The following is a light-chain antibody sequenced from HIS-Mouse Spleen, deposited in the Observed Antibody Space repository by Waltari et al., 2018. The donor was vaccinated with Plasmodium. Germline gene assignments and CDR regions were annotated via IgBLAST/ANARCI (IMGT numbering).Light chain of an antibody. CDR1: NIGSKS. J-gene: IGLJ3*02. Sequence: SYVLTQPPSVSVAPGKTARITCGGNNIGSKSVHWYQQKPGQAPLLVVYDDSDRPSGIPERFSGSNSGNTATLTISRVEAGDEADYYWQVGDSSSDQWVFGGGTKLTVL. V-gene: IGLV3-21*03. CDR2: DDS. CDR3: QVGDSSSDQWV.